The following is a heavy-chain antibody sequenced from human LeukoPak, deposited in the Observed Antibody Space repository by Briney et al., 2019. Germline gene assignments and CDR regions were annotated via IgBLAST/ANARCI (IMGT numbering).Heavy chain of an antibody. Sequence: GGSLRLSCSASGFTFISCAMHWVRQAPGKGLEYVSAISSNGGSTYYADSVKGRFTISRDNSKNTLYLQMSSLRAEDTAVYYCARGDYYGSGTYYYYGMDVWGQGTTVTVSS. V-gene: IGHV3-64*04. CDR3: ARGDYYGSGTYYYYGMDV. D-gene: IGHD3-10*01. J-gene: IGHJ6*02. CDR1: GFTFISCA. CDR2: ISSNGGST.